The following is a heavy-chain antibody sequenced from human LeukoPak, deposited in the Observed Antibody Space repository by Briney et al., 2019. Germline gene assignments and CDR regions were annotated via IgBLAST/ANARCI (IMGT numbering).Heavy chain of an antibody. D-gene: IGHD3-22*01. Sequence: PGRSLRLFCTASGFTLGDYDMRGVRQAPGKGVEGGAFIRTKTYGESTEYAASVKGRFTISRDDSKSIAYLQMNSLEIEDTAVYYCSRRMTMAVVSAFDIWGQGTMVTVSS. CDR1: GFTLGDYD. V-gene: IGHV3-49*04. CDR2: IRTKTYGEST. J-gene: IGHJ3*02. CDR3: SRRMTMAVVSAFDI.